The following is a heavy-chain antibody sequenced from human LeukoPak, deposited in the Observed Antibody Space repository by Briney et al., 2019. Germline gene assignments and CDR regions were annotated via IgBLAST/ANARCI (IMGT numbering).Heavy chain of an antibody. CDR1: GYSFTRYW. CDR3: ARLHSSSWYYFDY. Sequence: GESLKISCKGAGYSFTRYWIGWVRQMPGKDLEWMGIIYPGDSDTRYSPSFKGQVTISADKSISTAYLQWSNLKASDTAMYYCARLHSSSWYYFDYWGQGTLVTVSS. V-gene: IGHV5-51*01. D-gene: IGHD6-13*01. CDR2: IYPGDSDT. J-gene: IGHJ4*02.